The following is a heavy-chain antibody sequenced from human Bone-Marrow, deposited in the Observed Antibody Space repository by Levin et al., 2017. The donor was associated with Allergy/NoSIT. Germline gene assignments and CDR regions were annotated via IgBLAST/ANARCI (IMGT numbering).Heavy chain of an antibody. CDR2: ISSSSSYI. CDR1: GFTFSSYS. J-gene: IGHJ4*02. CDR3: ARDSSLLGFDY. Sequence: SCAASGFTFSSYSMNWVRQAPGKGLEWVSSISSSSSYIYYADSVKGRFTISRDNAKNSLYLQMNSLRAEDTAVYYCARDSSLLGFDYWGQGTLVTVSS. V-gene: IGHV3-21*01.